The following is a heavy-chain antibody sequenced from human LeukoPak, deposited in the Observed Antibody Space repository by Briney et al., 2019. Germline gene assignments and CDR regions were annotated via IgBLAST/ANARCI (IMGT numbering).Heavy chain of an antibody. J-gene: IGHJ4*02. CDR1: GFTFSSYW. CDR2: IKQDGSEK. CDR3: ARDWDYGRYFDY. V-gene: IGHV3-7*03. Sequence: GGSLRLSCADSGFTFSSYWMSWVRQAPGKGLEWVANIKQDGSEKYYVDSVKGRFTISRDNAKNSLYPQMNSLRAEDTAVYYCARDWDYGRYFDYWGQGALVTVSS. D-gene: IGHD4-17*01.